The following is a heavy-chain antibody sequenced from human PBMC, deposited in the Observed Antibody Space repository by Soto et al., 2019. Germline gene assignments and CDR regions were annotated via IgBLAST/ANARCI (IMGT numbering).Heavy chain of an antibody. D-gene: IGHD3-10*01. CDR2: INHSGST. CDR3: ARRKGYYGSGSYYKSGYFDY. V-gene: IGHV4-34*01. CDR1: GGSFSGYY. J-gene: IGHJ4*02. Sequence: SETLSLTCAVYGGSFSGYYWSWIRQPPGKGLEWIGEINHSGSTNYNPSLKSRVTISVDTSKNQFSLKLSSVTAADAAVYYCARRKGYYGSGSYYKSGYFDYWGQGTLVTVSS.